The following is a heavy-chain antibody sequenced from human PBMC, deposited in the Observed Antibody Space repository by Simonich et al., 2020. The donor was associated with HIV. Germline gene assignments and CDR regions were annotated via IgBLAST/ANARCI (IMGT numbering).Heavy chain of an antibody. Sequence: QVQLQQWGPGLLKPSETLSLTCAVYGGSFSGYYWSWIRQPPGKGREGIGEINHSGRTNYNPSLKSRVTISVDTSKNQFSLKLSSVTAADTAVYYCARGFYQRLYYFDYWGQGTLVTVSS. CDR2: INHSGRT. CDR3: ARGFYQRLYYFDY. J-gene: IGHJ4*02. D-gene: IGHD2-2*01. V-gene: IGHV4-34*01. CDR1: GGSFSGYY.